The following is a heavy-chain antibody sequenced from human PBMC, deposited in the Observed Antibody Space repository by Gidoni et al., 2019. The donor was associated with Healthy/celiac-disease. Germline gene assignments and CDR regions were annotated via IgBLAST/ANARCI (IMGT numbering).Heavy chain of an antibody. J-gene: IGHJ6*02. D-gene: IGHD4-17*01. Sequence: EVQLVQSGAEVKKPGESLRISCKGSGYSFTSYWISWVRQMPGNGREWMGRIDPSDSYTNYSPSFQGHVTISADKSISTAYLQWSSLKASDTAMYYCARRRTTVTRYYYYYGMDVWGQGTTVTVSS. CDR3: ARRRTTVTRYYYYYGMDV. CDR1: GYSFTSYW. V-gene: IGHV5-10-1*03. CDR2: IDPSDSYT.